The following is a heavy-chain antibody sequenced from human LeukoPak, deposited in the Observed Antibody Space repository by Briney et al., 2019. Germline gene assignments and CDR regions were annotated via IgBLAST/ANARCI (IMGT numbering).Heavy chain of an antibody. CDR3: ARDGLWAFDY. V-gene: IGHV3-48*03. Sequence: GGSLRLSCAASGFTFSSYEMNWVRQAPGKGLEWLSYISSSGSTIYYADSVKGRFTISRDNAKNSLYLQMNSLRAEDTAVYYCARDGLWAFDYWGQGTLVTVSS. CDR1: GFTFSSYE. J-gene: IGHJ4*02. CDR2: ISSSGSTI. D-gene: IGHD5-18*01.